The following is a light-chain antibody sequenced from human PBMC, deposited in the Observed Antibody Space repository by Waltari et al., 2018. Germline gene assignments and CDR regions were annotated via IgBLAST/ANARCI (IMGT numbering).Light chain of an antibody. CDR1: SSNIGAGYD. CDR3: QSYDSSLSGVV. Sequence: QSVLTQPPSVSGAPGQRVTISCTGSSSNIGAGYDVHWYPQLPGTAPKLLIYGNSNRPSGVPDRVSGSKSGTSASLAITGLQAEDEADYYCQSYDSSLSGVVFGGGTKLTVL. J-gene: IGLJ2*01. CDR2: GNS. V-gene: IGLV1-40*01.